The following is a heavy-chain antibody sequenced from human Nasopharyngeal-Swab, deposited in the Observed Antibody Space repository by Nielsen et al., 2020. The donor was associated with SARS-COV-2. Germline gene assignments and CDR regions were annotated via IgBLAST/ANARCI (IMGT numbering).Heavy chain of an antibody. Sequence: VREAPGKGLEWVAVIWYDGSNKYYADPVKGRFTISRDNSKNTLYLQMNSLRAEDTAVYYCARDLYGMDVWGQGTTVTVSS. D-gene: IGHD2-8*01. CDR3: ARDLYGMDV. J-gene: IGHJ6*02. V-gene: IGHV3-33*01. CDR2: IWYDGSNK.